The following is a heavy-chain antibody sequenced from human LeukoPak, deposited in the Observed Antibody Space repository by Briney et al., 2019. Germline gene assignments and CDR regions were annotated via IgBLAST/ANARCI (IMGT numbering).Heavy chain of an antibody. CDR3: AKETVTAQDFDH. J-gene: IGHJ4*01. V-gene: IGHV3-30*02. CDR2: IRYDGSNK. CDR1: GFTFSSYG. Sequence: GGSLRLSCAASGFTFSSYGMHWVRQAPGKGLEWVAFIRYDGSNKYYADSVKGRFTISRDNSKNTLYLQMNSLRAEDTAVYYCAKETVTAQDFDHWGHGTLVTVSS. D-gene: IGHD2-21*02.